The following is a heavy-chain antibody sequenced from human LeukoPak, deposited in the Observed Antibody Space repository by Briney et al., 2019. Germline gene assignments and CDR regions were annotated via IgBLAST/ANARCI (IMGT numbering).Heavy chain of an antibody. D-gene: IGHD3-22*01. CDR2: INPNSGGT. CDR1: GYTFTVYY. CDR3: ATRNFYDNSGYAFDY. V-gene: IGHV1-2*02. J-gene: IGHJ4*02. Sequence: ASVKVSCKASGYTFTVYYMHWVRQAPGQGLEWMGWINPNSGGTNYAQNFQGRVTLTRDTSISTAYMDLRRLRSDDMAVYYCATRNFYDNSGYAFDYWGQGTLVTVSS.